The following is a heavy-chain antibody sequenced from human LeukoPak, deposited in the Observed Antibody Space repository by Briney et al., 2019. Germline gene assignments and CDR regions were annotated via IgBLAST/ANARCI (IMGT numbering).Heavy chain of an antibody. D-gene: IGHD2-2*02. CDR3: ARSYCSSTSCYTPSGYYYYGMDV. V-gene: IGHV1-69*04. Sequence: ASVKVSCKASGGTFSSYAIGWVRQAPGQGLEWMGRIIPIFGIADYAQKFQGRVAITADKSTSTAYMELSSLRSEDTAVYYCARSYCSSTSCYTPSGYYYYGMDVWGQGTTVTVSS. J-gene: IGHJ6*02. CDR1: GGTFSSYA. CDR2: IIPIFGIA.